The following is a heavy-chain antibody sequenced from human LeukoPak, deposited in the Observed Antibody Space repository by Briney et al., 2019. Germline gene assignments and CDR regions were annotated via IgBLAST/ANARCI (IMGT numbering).Heavy chain of an antibody. J-gene: IGHJ4*02. CDR1: GFTFSSYW. CDR2: IKQDGSEK. CDR3: ARDHSSGWYDYFDY. D-gene: IGHD6-19*01. V-gene: IGHV3-7*01. Sequence: GGSLRLSCAASGFTFSSYWMSWVRQAPGKGLEWVANIKQDGSEKYYVDSVKGRFTISRDNAKNSLYLQMNSLRAEDTAVYYCARDHSSGWYDYFDYWGQGTLVTASS.